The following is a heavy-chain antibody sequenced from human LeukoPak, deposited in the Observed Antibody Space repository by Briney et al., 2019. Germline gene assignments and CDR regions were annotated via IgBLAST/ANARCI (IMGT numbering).Heavy chain of an antibody. CDR2: ISYDGSNK. D-gene: IGHD3-22*01. CDR3: AKDADSSGNGFDY. CDR1: GFTFSSYG. Sequence: GGSLRLSCAASGFTFSSYGMHWVRQAPGKGLEWVAVISYDGSNKYYADSVKGRFTISRDNSKNTLYLQMNSLRAEDTAVYYCAKDADSSGNGFDYWGQGTLVTVSS. V-gene: IGHV3-30*18. J-gene: IGHJ4*02.